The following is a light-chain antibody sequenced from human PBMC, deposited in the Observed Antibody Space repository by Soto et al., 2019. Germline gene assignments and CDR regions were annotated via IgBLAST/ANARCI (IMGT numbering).Light chain of an antibody. CDR2: GAS. V-gene: IGKV3-15*01. CDR1: QGINRT. J-gene: IGKJ1*01. CDR3: HEYNTWPWT. Sequence: VLSQSPATLSVSPGETATLSCTTSQGINRTLAWYQQKPGQAPRVLIYGASSRATGIPARFSGSGSGTDFTLTISRLQPEDFAVYYCHEYNTWPWTFGQGTKVDIK.